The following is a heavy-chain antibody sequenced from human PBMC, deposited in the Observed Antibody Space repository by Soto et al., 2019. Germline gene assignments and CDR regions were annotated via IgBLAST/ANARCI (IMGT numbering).Heavy chain of an antibody. CDR1: GFTFSSYS. CDR2: ISSSSSYI. V-gene: IGHV3-21*01. CDR3: ARGAGQQLVSYFDY. D-gene: IGHD6-13*01. Sequence: EVQLVESGGGLVKPGGSLRLSCAASGFTFSSYSMNWVRQAPGKGLEWVSSISSSSSYIYYADSVKGRFTISRDNAKNSLYLQMNSLRVEDTAVYYCARGAGQQLVSYFDYWGQGTLVTVSS. J-gene: IGHJ4*02.